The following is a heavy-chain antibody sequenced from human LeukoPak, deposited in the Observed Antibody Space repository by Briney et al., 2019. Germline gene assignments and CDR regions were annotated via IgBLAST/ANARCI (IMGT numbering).Heavy chain of an antibody. V-gene: IGHV4-39*01. Sequence: SETLSLTCSVSGGSISDSRYYWGWIRQPPGKGLEWIGGIYDSGTTHCNPSLKSRVTISEDTSKNQFSLKLSSVTAADTGVYYCARQRLTGNQGRGWFDPWGQGTLVTVSS. D-gene: IGHD7-27*01. J-gene: IGHJ5*02. CDR2: IYDSGTT. CDR3: ARQRLTGNQGRGWFDP. CDR1: GGSISDSRYY.